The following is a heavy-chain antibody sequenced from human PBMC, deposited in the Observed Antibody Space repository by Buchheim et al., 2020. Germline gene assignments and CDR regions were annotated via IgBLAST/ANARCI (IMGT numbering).Heavy chain of an antibody. J-gene: IGHJ6*02. D-gene: IGHD3-10*01. CDR3: ASPSIWFGYARLSYYYYYGMDV. Sequence: QVQLVQSGAEVKKPGSSVKVSCKASGGTFSSYAISWVRQAPGQGLEWMGGIIPIFGTANYAQKFQGRVTITADESTRTAYMELSSLRSEDTAVYYCASPSIWFGYARLSYYYYYGMDVWGQGTT. CDR2: IIPIFGTA. CDR1: GGTFSSYA. V-gene: IGHV1-69*12.